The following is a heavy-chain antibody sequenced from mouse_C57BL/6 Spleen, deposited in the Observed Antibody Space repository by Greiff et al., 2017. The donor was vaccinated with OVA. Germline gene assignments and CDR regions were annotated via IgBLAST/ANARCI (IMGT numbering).Heavy chain of an antibody. J-gene: IGHJ4*01. CDR3: ARSTMVNYAMDY. D-gene: IGHD2-2*01. V-gene: IGHV1-42*01. Sequence: EVKLQESGPELVKPGASVKISCKASGYSFTGYYMNWVKQSPEKSLEWIGEINPSTGGTTYNQKFKAKATLTVDKSSSTAYMQLKSLTSEDSAVYYCARSTMVNYAMDYWGQGTSVTVSS. CDR1: GYSFTGYY. CDR2: INPSTGGT.